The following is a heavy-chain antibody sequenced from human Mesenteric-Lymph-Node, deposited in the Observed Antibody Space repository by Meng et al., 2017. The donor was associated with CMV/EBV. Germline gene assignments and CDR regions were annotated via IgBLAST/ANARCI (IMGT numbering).Heavy chain of an antibody. Sequence: YTFSDSDINWVRQATGQGLEWMGWMNPYSGNTGYAPKFQGRVSMTRNTSISTAYMELSSLSSEDTAVYYCAKATRGRGVVPPPYYFNYWGQGALVTVSS. CDR3: AKATRGRGVVPPPYYFNY. J-gene: IGHJ4*02. D-gene: IGHD2-15*01. V-gene: IGHV1-8*02. CDR1: YTFSDSD. CDR2: MNPYSGNT.